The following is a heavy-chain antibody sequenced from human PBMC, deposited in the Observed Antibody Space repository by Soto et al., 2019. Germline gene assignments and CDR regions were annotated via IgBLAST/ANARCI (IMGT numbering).Heavy chain of an antibody. CDR3: ASSHHSSSWSWAHY. CDR2: IIPIFGTA. J-gene: IGHJ4*02. CDR1: GGTFSSYA. Sequence: ASVKVSCKASGGTFSSYAISWVRQAPGQGLEWMGGIIPIFGTANYAQKFQGRVTITADESTSTAYMELSSLRSEDTAVYYCASSHHSSSWSWAHYWGQGTLVTVSS. V-gene: IGHV1-69*13. D-gene: IGHD6-13*01.